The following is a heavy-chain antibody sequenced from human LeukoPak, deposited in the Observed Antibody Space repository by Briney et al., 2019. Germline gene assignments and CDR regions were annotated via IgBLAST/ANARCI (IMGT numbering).Heavy chain of an antibody. V-gene: IGHV3-30*04. D-gene: IGHD4-23*01. CDR2: ISYDGSSK. CDR1: GFTFRSYA. Sequence: PGGSLRLSCAASGFTFRSYAIYWVRQAPGKGLEWVALISYDGSSKYYADSVKGRFTISRDNSQNTLCLQMNSLRAEDTAVYYCARDASYGGNAYFDYWGQGTLVTVSS. CDR3: ARDASYGGNAYFDY. J-gene: IGHJ4*02.